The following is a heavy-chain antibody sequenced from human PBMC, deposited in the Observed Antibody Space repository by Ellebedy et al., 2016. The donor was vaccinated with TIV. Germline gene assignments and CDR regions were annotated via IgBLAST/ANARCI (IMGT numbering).Heavy chain of an antibody. Sequence: PGGSLRLSCAASGFTFSSYGMHWVRQAPGKGLEWVAVIWYDGSNKYYADSVKGRFTISRDNSKNTLYRQMNSLRAEDTAVYYCASRRYYYDSSGQDRHAFDIWGQGTMVTVSS. D-gene: IGHD3-22*01. CDR2: IWYDGSNK. CDR1: GFTFSSYG. J-gene: IGHJ3*02. V-gene: IGHV3-33*08. CDR3: ASRRYYYDSSGQDRHAFDI.